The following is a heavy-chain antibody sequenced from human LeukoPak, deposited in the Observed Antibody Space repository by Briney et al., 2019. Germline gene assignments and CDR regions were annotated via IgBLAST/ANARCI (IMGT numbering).Heavy chain of an antibody. D-gene: IGHD6-6*01. Sequence: PSETLSLTCTVSGGSISSSSYSWGWIRQPPGKGLEWIGSISYSGRTYSNPSLKSRVTISVDTSKNQFSLKLSSVTAADTAVYYCARHGGGAARGLDYWGQGTLVTVSS. V-gene: IGHV4-39*01. J-gene: IGHJ4*02. CDR1: GGSISSSSYS. CDR3: ARHGGGAARGLDY. CDR2: ISYSGRT.